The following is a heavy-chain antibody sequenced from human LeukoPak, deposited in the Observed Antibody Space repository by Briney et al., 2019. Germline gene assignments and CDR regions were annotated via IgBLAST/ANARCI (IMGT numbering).Heavy chain of an antibody. D-gene: IGHD2-15*01. CDR3: ARDGYCSGGSCHNPTDY. J-gene: IGHJ4*02. V-gene: IGHV4-38-2*02. CDR2: IYHSGST. CDR1: GYSISSGYY. Sequence: SETLSLTCTVSGYSISSGYYWGWIRPPPGKGLEWIGSIYHSGSTYYNPSLKSRVTISVDTSKNQFSLKLSSVTAADTAVYYCARDGYCSGGSCHNPTDYWGQGTLVTVSS.